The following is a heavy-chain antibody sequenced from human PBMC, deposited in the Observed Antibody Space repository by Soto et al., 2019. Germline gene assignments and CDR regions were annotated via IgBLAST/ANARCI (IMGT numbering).Heavy chain of an antibody. Sequence: QVQLQQWGAGLLKPSETLSLTCAVYGGSFSGYYWSWIRQPPGKGLEWIGEINHSGSTNYNPSLKSRVTISVDTSKNQFSLKLSSVTAANTAVYYCARGNYYDILTGYSSFDYWGQGTLVTVSS. V-gene: IGHV4-34*01. J-gene: IGHJ4*02. CDR1: GGSFSGYY. D-gene: IGHD3-9*01. CDR2: INHSGST. CDR3: ARGNYYDILTGYSSFDY.